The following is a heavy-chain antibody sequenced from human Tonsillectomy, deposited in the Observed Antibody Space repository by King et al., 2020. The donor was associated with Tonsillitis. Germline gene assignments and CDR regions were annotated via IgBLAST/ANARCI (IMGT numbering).Heavy chain of an antibody. D-gene: IGHD2-15*01. V-gene: IGHV3-23*04. Sequence: QLVQSGGGLVQPGGSLRLSCAASGFTFSSYAMSWVRQAPGKGLEWVSAISGSGGSTYYADSVKGRFTISRDNSKNTLYLQMNSLRAEDTAVYYCAKGEFYCSGGSCYSILYYYGMDVWGQGTTVTVSS. J-gene: IGHJ6*02. CDR3: AKGEFYCSGGSCYSILYYYGMDV. CDR1: GFTFSSYA. CDR2: ISGSGGST.